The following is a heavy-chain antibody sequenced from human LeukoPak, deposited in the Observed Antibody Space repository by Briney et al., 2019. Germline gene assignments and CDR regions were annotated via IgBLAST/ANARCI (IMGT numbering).Heavy chain of an antibody. J-gene: IGHJ6*03. V-gene: IGHV1-69*06. CDR2: IIPIFGTA. CDR3: ARDIRFGRARYMDV. D-gene: IGHD3-10*01. Sequence: ASVKVSCKASGGTFSSYAISWVRQAPRQGLEWMGGIIPIFGTANYAQKFQGRVTITADKSTSTAYVELSSLRSEDTAVYYCARDIRFGRARYMDVWGKGTTVTVSS. CDR1: GGTFSSYA.